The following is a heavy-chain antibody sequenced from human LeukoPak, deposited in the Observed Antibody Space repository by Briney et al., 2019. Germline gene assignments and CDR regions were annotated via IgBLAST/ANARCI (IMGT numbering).Heavy chain of an antibody. CDR1: GGSISSYY. Sequence: PSETLSLTCTVSGGSISSYYWSWIRQPPGKGLEWIGYIYYSGSTNYNPSLKSRVTISVDTSKNQFSLKLSSVTAADTAVYYCARSSYDYYYYYMDVWGKGTTVTVSS. J-gene: IGHJ6*03. D-gene: IGHD3-10*01. V-gene: IGHV4-59*01. CDR3: ARSSYDYYYYYMDV. CDR2: IYYSGST.